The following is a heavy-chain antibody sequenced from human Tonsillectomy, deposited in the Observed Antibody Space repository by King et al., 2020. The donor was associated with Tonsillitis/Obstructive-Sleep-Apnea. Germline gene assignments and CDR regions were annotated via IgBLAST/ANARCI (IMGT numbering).Heavy chain of an antibody. CDR1: GYTFTNYG. CDR2: NSAYNGNT. D-gene: IGHD2-2*01. Sequence: VQLVESGAEVKKPGASVKVSCKASGYTFTNYGISWVRQATGQGLEWMGWNSAYNGNTNYAQKLQGRVTMTTDTSTSTAYMEQRSLRSDDTAVYYCARVPGSTSCYWAVYWGQGTLFTVSS. J-gene: IGHJ4*02. V-gene: IGHV1-18*01. CDR3: ARVPGSTSCYWAVY.